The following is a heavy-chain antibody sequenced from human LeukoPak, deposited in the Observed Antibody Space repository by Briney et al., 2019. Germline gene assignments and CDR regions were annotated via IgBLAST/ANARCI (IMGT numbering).Heavy chain of an antibody. CDR1: GGSTSSSSYY. V-gene: IGHV4-39*01. J-gene: IGHJ4*02. CDR2: IYYSGST. CDR3: ASCYYYGSGSYYDY. Sequence: PSETLSLTCTVPGGSTSSSSYYWGWIRQPPGKGLEWIGSIYYSGSTYYNPSHKSRVTISVDTSKTQFSLKLSSVTAADTAVYYCASCYYYGSGSYYDYWGQGTLVTVSS. D-gene: IGHD3-10*01.